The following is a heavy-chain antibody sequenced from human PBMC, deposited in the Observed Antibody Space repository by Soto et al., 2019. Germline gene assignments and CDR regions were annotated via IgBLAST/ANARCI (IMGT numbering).Heavy chain of an antibody. CDR2: INPKSGAA. CDR1: GYTFIDYY. D-gene: IGHD6-13*01. V-gene: IGHV1-2*02. CDR3: AKGTRSSWPKGGAFDI. Sequence: ASVKVSCKASGYTFIDYYIHWVRQAPGQGLEWMGWINPKSGAAKYLYGLQGRVTMTWDPSITTAYMDLKRLTSDDTAVYYCAKGTRSSWPKGGAFDIWGQGTMVTVSS. J-gene: IGHJ3*02.